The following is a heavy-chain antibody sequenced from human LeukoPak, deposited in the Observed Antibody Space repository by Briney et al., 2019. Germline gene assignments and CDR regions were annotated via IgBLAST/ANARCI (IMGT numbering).Heavy chain of an antibody. Sequence: SETLSLTCAVSGGSISSSNWWSWVRQPPGKGPEWIGEIYHSGSTNYNPSLKSRVTISVDKSKNQFSLKLSSVTAADTAVYYCARRGYCSSTSCYNWFDPWGQGTLVTVSS. CDR1: GGSISSSNW. J-gene: IGHJ5*02. V-gene: IGHV4-4*02. D-gene: IGHD2-2*01. CDR2: IYHSGST. CDR3: ARRGYCSSTSCYNWFDP.